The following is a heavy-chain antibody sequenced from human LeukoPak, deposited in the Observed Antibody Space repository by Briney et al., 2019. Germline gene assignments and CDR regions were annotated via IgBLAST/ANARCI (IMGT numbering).Heavy chain of an antibody. D-gene: IGHD6-13*01. CDR1: GGSISSYY. CDR3: ARDVSAAAGYSDY. V-gene: IGHV4-59*01. Sequence: KSSETLSLTCTVSGGSISSYYWSWIRQPPGKGLEWIGYIYYSGSTNYNPSLKSRVAISVDTSKNQFSLRLSSVTAADTAVYYCARDVSAAAGYSDYWGQGTLVTVSS. CDR2: IYYSGST. J-gene: IGHJ4*02.